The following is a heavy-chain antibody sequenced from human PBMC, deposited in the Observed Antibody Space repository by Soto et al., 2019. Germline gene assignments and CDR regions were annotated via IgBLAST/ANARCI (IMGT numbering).Heavy chain of an antibody. CDR3: ARDVKEYGIFTGYPNWFDP. CDR1: GYTSTSYY. V-gene: IGHV1-46*03. J-gene: IGHJ5*02. CDR2: INPSGGST. Sequence: ASVKVSCKASGYTSTSYYMHWVRQAPGQGLEWMGIINPSGGSTSYAQKFQGRVTMTRDTSTSTVYMELSSLRSEDTAVYYCARDVKEYGIFTGYPNWFDPWGQGTLVTVSS. D-gene: IGHD3-9*01.